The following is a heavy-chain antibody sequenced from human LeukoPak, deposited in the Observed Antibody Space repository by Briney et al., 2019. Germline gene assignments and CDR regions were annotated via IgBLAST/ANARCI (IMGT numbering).Heavy chain of an antibody. J-gene: IGHJ4*02. CDR1: NGSISTYY. V-gene: IGHV4-59*08. D-gene: IGHD1-26*01. Sequence: SETLSLTCTVSNGSISTYYWSWIRQPPGKGLEWIGYIYHRGSTAYNPSFKRRVTISLDSSKNHSSLRLTSLTAADTALYYCARHGGTLDYFDSWGPGSLVTVSS. CDR2: IYHRGST. CDR3: ARHGGTLDYFDS.